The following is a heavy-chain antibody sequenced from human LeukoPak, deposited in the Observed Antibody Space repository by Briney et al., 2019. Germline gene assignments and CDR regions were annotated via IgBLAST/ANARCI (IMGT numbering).Heavy chain of an antibody. D-gene: IGHD3-10*01. CDR3: RYGSGSTYYYYYMDV. Sequence: SETLSLTCAVYGGSFSGYYWSWIRQPPGKGLEWIGEINHSGSTNYNPSLKSRVTISVDTSKNQFSLKLSSVTAADTAVYYCRYGSGSTYYYYYMDVWGKGTTVTVSS. CDR1: GGSFSGYY. V-gene: IGHV4-34*01. J-gene: IGHJ6*03. CDR2: INHSGST.